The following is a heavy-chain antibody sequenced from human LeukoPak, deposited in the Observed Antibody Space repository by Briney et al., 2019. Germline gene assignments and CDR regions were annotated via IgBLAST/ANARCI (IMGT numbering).Heavy chain of an antibody. CDR3: ARAVGQYYYDSSGYAFDI. Sequence: GGSLRLSCAASGFTFSSYSMNWVRQAPGKGLEWVSSISSSSSYIYYADSVKGRFTISRGNAKNSLYLQMNRLRAEDTAVYYCARAVGQYYYDSSGYAFDIWGQGTMVTVSS. D-gene: IGHD3-22*01. J-gene: IGHJ3*02. V-gene: IGHV3-21*01. CDR2: ISSSSSYI. CDR1: GFTFSSYS.